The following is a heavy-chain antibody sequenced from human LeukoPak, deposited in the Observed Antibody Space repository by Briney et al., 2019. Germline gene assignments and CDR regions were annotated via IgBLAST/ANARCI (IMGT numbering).Heavy chain of an antibody. CDR2: ISSTSSYI. J-gene: IGHJ4*02. CDR3: ARPSNWNYVAYYFDY. Sequence: GGSLRLSCAASVFTFSSYSMNWVRQAPGKLLEWVSPISSTSSYIYYADSVKGRFTSSRDNAKNLLYLQMSSLRAEDTAVYYCARPSNWNYVAYYFDYWGQGTLVTVSS. V-gene: IGHV3-21*01. D-gene: IGHD1-7*01. CDR1: VFTFSSYS.